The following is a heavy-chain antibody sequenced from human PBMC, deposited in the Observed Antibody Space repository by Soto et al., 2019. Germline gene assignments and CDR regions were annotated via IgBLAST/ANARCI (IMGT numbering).Heavy chain of an antibody. V-gene: IGHV1-2*02. Sequence: ASVKVSCKASGFTFTGYLMHWVRQAPGQGLEWMGWINSNSGGTNYAQKFQGRVTMTRDTSISTAYMELSRLRSDDTAVYYRAVLVGATSSDYWGQGTLGTVSS. CDR1: GFTFTGYL. J-gene: IGHJ4*02. CDR3: AVLVGATSSDY. CDR2: INSNSGGT. D-gene: IGHD1-26*01.